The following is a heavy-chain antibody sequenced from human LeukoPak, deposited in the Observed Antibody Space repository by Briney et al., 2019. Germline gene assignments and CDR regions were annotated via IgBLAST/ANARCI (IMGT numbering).Heavy chain of an antibody. CDR3: ANAPYSSGWYEGLP. V-gene: IGHV3-23*01. CDR1: GFTFSSYA. D-gene: IGHD6-19*01. Sequence: PGGSLRLSCAASGFTFSSYAMSWVRQAPGKGLEWVSAISGSGGSTYYADSVKGRFTISRDNSKNTLYLQMNSLRAEDTAVYYCANAPYSSGWYEGLPWGQGTLVTVSS. CDR2: ISGSGGST. J-gene: IGHJ5*02.